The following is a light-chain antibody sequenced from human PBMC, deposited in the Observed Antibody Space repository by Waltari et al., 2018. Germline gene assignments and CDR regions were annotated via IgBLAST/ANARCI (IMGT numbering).Light chain of an antibody. CDR3: QQYYGAPLT. CDR2: WAS. V-gene: IGKV4-1*01. CDR1: QSLLSSSNNKTY. Sequence: DIVMTQSPDSLAVSLGERVTINCKSSQSLLSSSNNKTYLAWYQQRPGQPPKLLMFWASARESGVPDRFSGSGSGADFTLTIGGLQAEDVAVYYCQQYYGAPLTFGGGTKVEIK. J-gene: IGKJ4*01.